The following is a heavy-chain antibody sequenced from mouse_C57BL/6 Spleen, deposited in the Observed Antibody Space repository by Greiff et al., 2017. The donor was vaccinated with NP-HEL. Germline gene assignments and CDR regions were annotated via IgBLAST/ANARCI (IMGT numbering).Heavy chain of an antibody. Sequence: VQLQQSGPELVKPGASVKISCTASGYAFSSSGMNWVKQRPGKGLEWIGRIYPGDGDTNYNGKFKGKATLTADKSSSTAYMQLSSLTSEDSAVYFCARDGFFGNYLDYWGQGTTLTVSS. CDR2: IYPGDGDT. J-gene: IGHJ2*01. CDR3: ARDGFFGNYLDY. CDR1: GYAFSSSG. D-gene: IGHD1-1*02. V-gene: IGHV1-82*01.